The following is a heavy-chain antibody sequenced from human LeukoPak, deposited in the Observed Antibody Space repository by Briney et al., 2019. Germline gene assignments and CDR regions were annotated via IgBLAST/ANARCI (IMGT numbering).Heavy chain of an antibody. CDR3: TRETPGGDYYDSGGYGTSY. CDR2: IRSKPYGGTT. CDR1: GFTFGDYA. J-gene: IGHJ4*02. V-gene: IGHV3-49*03. Sequence: QSGGSLRLSCTASGFTFGDYAMSWIRQAPGKGLEWVGFIRSKPYGGTTEYAASVKGRFTISRDESKSIAYLQMTSLKTEDTAVYYCTRETPGGDYYDSGGYGTSYWGQGTLVTVSS. D-gene: IGHD3-22*01.